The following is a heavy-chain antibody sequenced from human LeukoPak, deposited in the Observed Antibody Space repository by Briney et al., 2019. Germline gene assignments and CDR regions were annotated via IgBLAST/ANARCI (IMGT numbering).Heavy chain of an antibody. CDR1: GFSFSNYW. CDR3: ARALGKLQPYYYYYGLDV. CDR2: IKQDGSEK. D-gene: IGHD5-24*01. Sequence: GGSLRLSCAASGFSFSNYWMSWVRQAPGKGREWVASIKQDGSEKYYVDSVKGRFTVSRDNGKNSLYLQMNYLRVEDTAVYYCARALGKLQPYYYYYGLDVWGQGTTVTVSS. J-gene: IGHJ6*02. V-gene: IGHV3-7*01.